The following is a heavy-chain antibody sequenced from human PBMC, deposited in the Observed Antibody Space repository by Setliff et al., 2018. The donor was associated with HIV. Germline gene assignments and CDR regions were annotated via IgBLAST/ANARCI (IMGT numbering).Heavy chain of an antibody. CDR2: INHSGSST. CDR3: ARDHIAARSVDY. V-gene: IGHV4-34*10. Sequence: SETLSLTCAVYGGSFSGYYWSWIRQSPGKGLEWIGEINHSGSSTTYAQNFQGRVTMSRDTSTNTVYMELSSLRSEDTAVYYCARDHIAARSVDYWGQGTLVTVSS. CDR1: GGSFSGYY. J-gene: IGHJ4*02. D-gene: IGHD6-6*01.